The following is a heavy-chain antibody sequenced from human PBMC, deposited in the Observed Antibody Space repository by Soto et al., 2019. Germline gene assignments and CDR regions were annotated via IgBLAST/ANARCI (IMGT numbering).Heavy chain of an antibody. CDR1: GGSISSEY. J-gene: IGHJ6*02. CDR2: IYYSGST. CDR3: ARQPRHYYYYGMDV. V-gene: IGHV4-59*08. Sequence: SETLSLNCTVSGGSISSEYWSWIRQPPGKGLEWIGYIYYSGSTNYNPALKSRVTISVDTSKNQFSLKLRSVTAADTAVYYCARQPRHYYYYGMDVWGQGTTVTVS.